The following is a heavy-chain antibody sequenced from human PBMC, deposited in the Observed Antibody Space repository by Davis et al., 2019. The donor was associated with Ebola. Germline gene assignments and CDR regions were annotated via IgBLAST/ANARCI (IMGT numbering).Heavy chain of an antibody. CDR2: IIPIFGTA. V-gene: IGHV1-69*13. D-gene: IGHD2-2*01. CDR1: GGTFSSYA. CDR3: ARGEYLRVVPAARGKYYYYYGMDV. J-gene: IGHJ6*02. Sequence: AASVKVSCKASGGTFSSYAISWVRQAPGQGLEWMGGIIPIFGTANYAQKFQGRVTITADESTSTAYMELSSLRSEDTAVYYCARGEYLRVVPAARGKYYYYYGMDVWGQGTTVTVSS.